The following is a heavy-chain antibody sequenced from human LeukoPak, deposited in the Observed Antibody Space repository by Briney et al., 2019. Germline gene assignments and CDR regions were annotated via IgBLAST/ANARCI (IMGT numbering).Heavy chain of an antibody. CDR3: ARRGSTYGYCSSTSCFAFDP. CDR2: IYHSGST. V-gene: IGHV4-30-2*01. Sequence: PSETLSLTCTVSGGSISSGGYYWSWIRQPPGKGLEWIGYIYHSGSTYYNPSLESRVTISVDRSKNQFSLKLSSVTAADTAVYYCARRGSTYGYCSSTSCFAFDPWGQGTLVTVSS. J-gene: IGHJ5*02. CDR1: GGSISSGGYY. D-gene: IGHD2-2*01.